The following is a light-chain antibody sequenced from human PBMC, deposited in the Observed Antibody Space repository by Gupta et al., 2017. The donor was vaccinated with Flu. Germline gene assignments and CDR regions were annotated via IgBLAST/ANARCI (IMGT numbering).Light chain of an antibody. Sequence: QSALTQPASVSGSPGQPINISCTGTSSYVGRSNSVPWYRQHPGKAPNLIIYDVSSRPSGVSSRFSGSKSGNTASLTISGLQAEDESDYYCSSYTSTNTFYVFGTGTKVTVL. CDR1: SSYVGRSNS. CDR2: DVS. CDR3: SSYTSTNTFYV. V-gene: IGLV2-14*01. J-gene: IGLJ1*01.